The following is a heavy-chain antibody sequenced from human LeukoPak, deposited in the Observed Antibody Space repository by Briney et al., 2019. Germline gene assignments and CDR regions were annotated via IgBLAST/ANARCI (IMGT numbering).Heavy chain of an antibody. CDR3: ARDIPSDYDSSGYYSFAFDI. CDR2: ISAYNGNT. D-gene: IGHD3-22*01. Sequence: GASVKVSCKASGYTFTSYGISWVRQAPGQGLEWMGWISAYNGNTNYAQKLQGRVTMTTDTSTSTAYMELSSLRSEDTAVYYCARDIPSDYDSSGYYSFAFDIWGQGTMVTVSS. J-gene: IGHJ3*02. V-gene: IGHV1-18*01. CDR1: GYTFTSYG.